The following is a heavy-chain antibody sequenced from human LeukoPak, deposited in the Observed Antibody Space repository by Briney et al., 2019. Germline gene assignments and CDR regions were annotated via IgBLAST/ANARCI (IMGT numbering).Heavy chain of an antibody. Sequence: GASVKVSCKASGYTFTGSYMHWVRQAPGQGLEWMGWINPNSGGTNYAQKFQGRVTMTRDTSITTAYMELSRLISDDAAVYYCARGLTDEHQLILHWFDPWGQGTLVTVSS. V-gene: IGHV1-2*02. CDR1: GYTFTGSY. CDR2: INPNSGGT. D-gene: IGHD2-2*01. J-gene: IGHJ5*02. CDR3: ARGLTDEHQLILHWFDP.